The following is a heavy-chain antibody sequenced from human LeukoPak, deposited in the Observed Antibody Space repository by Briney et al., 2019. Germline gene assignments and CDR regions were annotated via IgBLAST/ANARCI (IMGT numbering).Heavy chain of an antibody. CDR2: LYYSGSP. CDR1: GGSISSYY. CDR3: ARDVGGGYIDY. D-gene: IGHD3-16*01. Sequence: SETLSLTCTVSGGSISSYYWSWIRQPPGKGLEWIGYLYYSGSPNYNPSLKSRVTISVDTAKNQFSLKLSSVTAADTAVYYCARDVGGGYIDYWGQGTLVTVSS. V-gene: IGHV4-59*01. J-gene: IGHJ4*02.